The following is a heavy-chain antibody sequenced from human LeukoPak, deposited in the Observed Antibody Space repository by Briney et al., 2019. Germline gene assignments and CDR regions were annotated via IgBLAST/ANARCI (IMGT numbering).Heavy chain of an antibody. CDR1: GFTLSSFE. J-gene: IGHJ5*02. CDR3: ARDLIGWSLDP. D-gene: IGHD2-2*03. V-gene: IGHV3-48*03. CDR2: VDNDGWAT. Sequence: GGSLRLSCAASGFTLSSFEMNWVRQAPGKGLEWIAYVDNDGWATSYYADSVKGRFTITRDDAKSSLYLQMDSLTVEDTAVYYCARDLIGWSLDPWGQGTLVSVSS.